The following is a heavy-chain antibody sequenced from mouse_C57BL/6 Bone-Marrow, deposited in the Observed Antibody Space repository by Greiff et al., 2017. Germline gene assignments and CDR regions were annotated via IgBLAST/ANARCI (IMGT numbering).Heavy chain of an antibody. Sequence: SGGDLVKPGGSLKLSCAASGFTFSSYGMSWVRQTPDKRLEWVATISSGGSYTYYPDSVKGRFTISRDNAKNTLYLQMSSLKSEDTAMYYCARQNGYYGAMDYWGQGTSVTVSS. V-gene: IGHV5-6*01. D-gene: IGHD2-3*01. CDR3: ARQNGYYGAMDY. CDR2: ISSGGSYT. J-gene: IGHJ4*01. CDR1: GFTFSSYG.